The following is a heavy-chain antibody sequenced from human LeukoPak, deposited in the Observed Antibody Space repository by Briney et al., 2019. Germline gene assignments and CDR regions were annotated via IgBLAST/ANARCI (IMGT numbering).Heavy chain of an antibody. CDR1: GFTFSSYA. CDR3: ARGSPPWKQQRRPKPTPSKLMGSAP. V-gene: IGHV4-34*01. J-gene: IGHJ5*02. Sequence: GSLRLSCAASGFTFSSYAMSWVRQAPGKGLEWIGEISHSGSTNYNPSLKSRVTISVDTSKNQFSLKLSSVTAADTAVYYCARGSPPWKQQRRPKPTPSKLMGSAPGGQGTLVTVSS. D-gene: IGHD6-13*01. CDR2: ISHSGST.